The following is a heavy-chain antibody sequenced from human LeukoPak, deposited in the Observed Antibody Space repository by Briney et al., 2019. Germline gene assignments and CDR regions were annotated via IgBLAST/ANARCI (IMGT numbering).Heavy chain of an antibody. D-gene: IGHD5-12*01. CDR2: ISTGGNHI. CDR1: GFPFNTYT. Sequence: PGGSLRLSCAASGFPFNTYTMNWVRQAPGKGLEWVSSISTGGNHIYYTASVKGRFTISRDNAKNSLYLQMNSLRTEDTALYYCAKDIGDPTGRGVDYWGQGTLVAVSS. J-gene: IGHJ4*02. V-gene: IGHV3-21*04. CDR3: AKDIGDPTGRGVDY.